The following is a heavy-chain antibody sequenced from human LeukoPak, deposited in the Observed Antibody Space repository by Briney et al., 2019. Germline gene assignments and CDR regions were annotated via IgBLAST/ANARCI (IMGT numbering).Heavy chain of an antibody. CDR3: ARLATVPYCSSTSCRSYYFDY. Sequence: PGGSLRLSCAASGFTFSSYSMNWVRQAPGKGLEWVSSISSSSSYIYYADSVKGRFTISRDNAKNSLYLQMNSLRAEDTAVYYCARLATVPYCSSTSCRSYYFDYWGQGTLVTVSS. CDR1: GFTFSSYS. J-gene: IGHJ4*02. CDR2: ISSSSSYI. V-gene: IGHV3-21*01. D-gene: IGHD2-2*01.